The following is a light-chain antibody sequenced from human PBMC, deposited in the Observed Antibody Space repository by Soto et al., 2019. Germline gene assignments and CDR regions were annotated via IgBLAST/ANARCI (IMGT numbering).Light chain of an antibody. CDR3: QQRSNWPRT. Sequence: EIVLTQSPAPLSLSPGERATLSCRASQSVSSYLAWYQQKHGQAPRLLIYDASNRATGIPARFSGSGSGTDFTLTISSLEPEDFAVYYCQQRSNWPRTLGQGTKVDIK. J-gene: IGKJ1*01. CDR1: QSVSSY. CDR2: DAS. V-gene: IGKV3-11*01.